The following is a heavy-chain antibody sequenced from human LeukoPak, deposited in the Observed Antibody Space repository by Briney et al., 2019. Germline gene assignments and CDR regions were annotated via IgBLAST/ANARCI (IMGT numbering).Heavy chain of an antibody. D-gene: IGHD2-21*01. CDR1: GFTFKNFA. CDR2: ITDSGDAT. Sequence: GGSLRLSCAASGFTFKNFAMAWVRQAPGKRLEWVASITDSGDATGYTESVKGRFTMTRDNSQGTVWLQMNSLRAEDTAIYYCAKSDCGSDGCKLYNYWAQGTQVTVSS. J-gene: IGHJ4*02. V-gene: IGHV3-23*01. CDR3: AKSDCGSDGCKLYNY.